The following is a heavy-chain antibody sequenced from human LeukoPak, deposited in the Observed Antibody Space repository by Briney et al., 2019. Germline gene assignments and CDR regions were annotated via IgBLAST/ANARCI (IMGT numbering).Heavy chain of an antibody. CDR3: ITDRLSSGGFDN. CDR2: IYSKSDGGTT. J-gene: IGHJ4*02. V-gene: IGHV3-15*01. D-gene: IGHD6-19*01. Sequence: GGSLRLSCAASGFTFSNAWMSWVRQAPGKGLEWVGRIYSKSDGGTTDCAAPVKGRFTISRDDSKNTLYLQMNSLKTEDTAVYYCITDRLSSGGFDNWGQGTLVAVSS. CDR1: GFTFSNAW.